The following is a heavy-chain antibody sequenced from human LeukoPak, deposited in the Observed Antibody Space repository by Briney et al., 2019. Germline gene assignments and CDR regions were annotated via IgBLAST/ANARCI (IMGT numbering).Heavy chain of an antibody. CDR1: GFTFSNYA. CDR2: IGGGGYKI. V-gene: IGHV3-23*01. D-gene: IGHD3-3*01. CDR3: AREFSYYDFWSGYRPNWFDP. Sequence: GGSLRLSCAASGFTFSNYAMNWVRQAPGKRLEWVSGIGGGGYKIYYADSVKGRFTISRDNSKNTLYLQMNSLRAEDTAVYYCAREFSYYDFWSGYRPNWFDPWGQGTLVTVSS. J-gene: IGHJ5*02.